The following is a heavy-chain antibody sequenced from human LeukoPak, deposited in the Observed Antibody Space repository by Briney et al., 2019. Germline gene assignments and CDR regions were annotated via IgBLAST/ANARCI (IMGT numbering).Heavy chain of an antibody. D-gene: IGHD3-22*01. CDR1: GFTFSSFG. Sequence: GGSLRLSCVASGFTFSSFGMHWVRQAPGKGLEWVAFIGYDGSNKYYADSVKGRFTISRGNSKNTLYLQMNSLRADDTAVYYCASSSSYDNSGYTVYWGQGTLVTVSS. J-gene: IGHJ4*02. CDR3: ASSSSYDNSGYTVY. V-gene: IGHV3-30*02. CDR2: IGYDGSNK.